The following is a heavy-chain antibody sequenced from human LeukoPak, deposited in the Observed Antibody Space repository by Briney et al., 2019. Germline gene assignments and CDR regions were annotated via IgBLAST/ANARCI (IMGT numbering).Heavy chain of an antibody. CDR2: IYDSGST. CDR1: GASIRSSY. CDR3: ARLGTGWYLFDY. V-gene: IGHV4-59*01. Sequence: PSETLSLTCTVSGASIRSSYWSWLRQPPGKGLEWIGYIYDSGSTNYNPSLKSRVTISVDMSKNQFSLKLNSVTTADTAVYYCARLGTGWYLFDYWGQGTLVAVSS. J-gene: IGHJ4*02. D-gene: IGHD6-19*01.